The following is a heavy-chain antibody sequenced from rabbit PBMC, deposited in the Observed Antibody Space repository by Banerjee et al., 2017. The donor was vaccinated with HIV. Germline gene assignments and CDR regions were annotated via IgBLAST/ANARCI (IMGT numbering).Heavy chain of an antibody. V-gene: IGHV1S47*01. J-gene: IGHJ6*01. Sequence: QEQLVESGGGLVQPGGSLKLSCKASGFDFSSYGVSWVRQAPGKGLEWIGYIDPVFGSTYYASWVNGRFTISSHNAQNTLYLQLNSLTAADTATYFCARGGVGTTYPYGGMDLWGPGTLVTVS. D-gene: IGHD8-1*01. CDR1: GFDFSSYG. CDR3: ARGGVGTTYPYGGMDL. CDR2: IDPVFGST.